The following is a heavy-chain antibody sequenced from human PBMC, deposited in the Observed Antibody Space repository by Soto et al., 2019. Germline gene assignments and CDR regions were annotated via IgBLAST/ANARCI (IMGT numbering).Heavy chain of an antibody. CDR2: INSDGSST. CDR1: GFTFSSYW. CDR3: ARGTTTVTTFYYYYMDV. J-gene: IGHJ6*03. V-gene: IGHV3-74*01. D-gene: IGHD4-17*01. Sequence: EVQLVESGGGLVQPGGSLRLSCAASGFTFSSYWMHWVRQAPGKGLVWVSRINSDGSSTSYADSVKGRFTISRDNAKNTLYLQMNSLRVEDTAVYYCARGTTTVTTFYYYYMDVWGKGTTVTVSS.